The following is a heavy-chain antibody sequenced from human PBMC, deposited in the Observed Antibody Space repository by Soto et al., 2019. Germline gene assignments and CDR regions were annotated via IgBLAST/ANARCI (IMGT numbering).Heavy chain of an antibody. V-gene: IGHV1-69*12. CDR3: ATDRGDGHFDS. Sequence: QVQVVQSGPEVKKSGSSMKVSCKASGGTFSGYAINWVRQAPGQGLEWMGGIIPMLETTTYAQNFQGRITIAADDLTTTVYMELSSLTSEDTAVYYCATDRGDGHFDSWGQGTLLPVSS. CDR2: IIPMLETT. J-gene: IGHJ4*02. CDR1: GGTFSGYA.